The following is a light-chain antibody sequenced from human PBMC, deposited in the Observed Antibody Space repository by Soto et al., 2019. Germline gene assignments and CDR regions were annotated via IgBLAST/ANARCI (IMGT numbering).Light chain of an antibody. CDR2: RSD. CDR1: SSNIGSNY. J-gene: IGLJ3*02. Sequence: QSVLTQPPSASGTPGQRVTISCSGSSSNIGSNYVSWYQHLPGAAPKLLIYRSDQRPSGVPDRFSGSKSSTSASLAISGLRSEDEADYFCAVRDDSLSGHWVFGGGTKVTVL. V-gene: IGLV1-47*01. CDR3: AVRDDSLSGHWV.